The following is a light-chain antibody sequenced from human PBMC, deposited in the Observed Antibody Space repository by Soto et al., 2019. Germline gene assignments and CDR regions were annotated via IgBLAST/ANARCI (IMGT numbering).Light chain of an antibody. V-gene: IGLV2-8*01. CDR1: SSDVGGYNY. Sequence: QSALTQPPSASGSPGQSVTISCTGTSSDVGGYNYVSWYQQHPGKAPKLMIYEVNKRPSGVPDRFSGSKSGNMASLTVSGLQTEDEADYYCSSYAGSYTVVFGGGTKLTVL. CDR3: SSYAGSYTVV. CDR2: EVN. J-gene: IGLJ2*01.